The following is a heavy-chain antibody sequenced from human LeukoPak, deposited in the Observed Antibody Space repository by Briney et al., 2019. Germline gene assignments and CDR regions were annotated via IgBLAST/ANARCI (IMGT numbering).Heavy chain of an antibody. CDR3: ARDLTAAYYFGY. CDR1: GGSFSGYY. J-gene: IGHJ4*02. D-gene: IGHD2-2*01. CDR2: INHSGST. Sequence: SETLSLTCAVYGGSFSGYYWSWIRQPPGKGLEWIGEINHSGSTNYNPSLKSRVTISVDTSKNQFSLKLSSVTAADTAIYYCARDLTAAYYFGYWGQGTLVTVSS. V-gene: IGHV4-34*01.